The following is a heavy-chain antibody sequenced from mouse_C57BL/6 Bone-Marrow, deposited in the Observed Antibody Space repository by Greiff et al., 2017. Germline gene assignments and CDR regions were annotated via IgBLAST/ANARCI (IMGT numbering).Heavy chain of an antibody. CDR3: ARWGIYGSIYWYFDD. Sequence: QVQLQQSGAELARPGASVKLSCKASGYTFTSYGISWVKQRTGQGLEWIGEIYPRSGNTYYNEKFKGKATLTADKSSSPAYMELRSLTSEDSAVYFCARWGIYGSIYWYFDDWGTGTTVTVSS. V-gene: IGHV1-81*01. CDR2: IYPRSGNT. CDR1: GYTFTSYG. D-gene: IGHD1-1*01. J-gene: IGHJ1*03.